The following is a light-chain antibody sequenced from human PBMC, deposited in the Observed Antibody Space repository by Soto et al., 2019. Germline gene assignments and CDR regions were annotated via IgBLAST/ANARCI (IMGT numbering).Light chain of an antibody. CDR2: EVS. V-gene: IGLV2-14*01. CDR1: SSDVGGYNF. J-gene: IGLJ2*01. Sequence: QSVLTQPASVSGSPGQSITISCTGTSSDVGGYNFVSWFQQHPGKAPKLLIFEVSDRPSGVSNRFSGSKSSNTASLTISGLQAEDEAHFYCSSYTSNNTLVFGGGTKVTVL. CDR3: SSYTSNNTLV.